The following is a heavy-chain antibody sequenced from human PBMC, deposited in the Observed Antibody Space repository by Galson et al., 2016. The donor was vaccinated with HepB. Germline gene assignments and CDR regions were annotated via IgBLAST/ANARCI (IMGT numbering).Heavy chain of an antibody. D-gene: IGHD3-9*01. Sequence: SVKVSCKASGYTFTDHGITWVRQTPGQGLEWVGWISTYSGHTDSAQKVKDRITMTTDTSTNTAYMELRSLRSDDTAFYYCARDRNNILTGYYMGEDWGQGTLVTVSS. CDR2: ISTYSGHT. CDR1: GYTFTDHG. CDR3: ARDRNNILTGYYMGED. V-gene: IGHV1-18*01. J-gene: IGHJ4*02.